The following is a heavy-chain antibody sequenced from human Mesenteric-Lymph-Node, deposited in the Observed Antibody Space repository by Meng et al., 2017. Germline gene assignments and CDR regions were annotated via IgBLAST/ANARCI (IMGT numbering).Heavy chain of an antibody. J-gene: IGHJ4*02. Sequence: QVKLQQSGPGLVKPSQTPSPTCAISGDSVSSNSAAWNWIRQSPSRGLEWLGRTYYRSKYYNDYALSVKSRITINPDTSKNQFSLQLNSVTPEDTAIYYCARDWGDVRGGFDFWGQGTLVTVSS. V-gene: IGHV6-1*01. CDR1: GDSVSSNSAA. CDR3: ARDWGDVRGGFDF. CDR2: TYYRSKYYN. D-gene: IGHD3-10*02.